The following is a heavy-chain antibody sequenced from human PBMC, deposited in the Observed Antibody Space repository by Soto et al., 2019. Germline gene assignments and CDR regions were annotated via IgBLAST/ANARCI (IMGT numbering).Heavy chain of an antibody. CDR3: ASDQAHYDILTGYYPDGMDV. D-gene: IGHD3-9*01. V-gene: IGHV1-46*01. CDR2: IKASGGST. J-gene: IGHJ6*02. CDR1: GYTFTNYY. Sequence: ASVKVTCKASGYTFTNYYMHWVRQAPGQGLEGMGIIKASGGSTSYAQKFQGRVTMTRDTSTSTVYMELSSLRSEDTAVYYCASDQAHYDILTGYYPDGMDVWGQGTTVTVSS.